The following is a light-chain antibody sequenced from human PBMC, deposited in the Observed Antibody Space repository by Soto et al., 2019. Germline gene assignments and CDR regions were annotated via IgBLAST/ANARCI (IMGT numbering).Light chain of an antibody. CDR3: QQYGSTPLT. V-gene: IGKV3-20*01. CDR2: DAS. J-gene: IGKJ4*01. Sequence: EIMLKQSPDTLSLSTGERATLSCRASQSVKNNYLAWYQQKPGQPPRFLIYDASSRATGIPDRFSGSGSGKDFTLTISRLEPEDFAVYYCQQYGSTPLTFGGGTKVDIK. CDR1: QSVKNNY.